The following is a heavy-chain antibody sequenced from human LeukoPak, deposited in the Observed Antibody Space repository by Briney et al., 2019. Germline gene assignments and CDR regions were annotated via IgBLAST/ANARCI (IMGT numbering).Heavy chain of an antibody. J-gene: IGHJ4*02. CDR2: IIPIFGTA. V-gene: IGHV1-69*13. CDR3: ARNVDTAMAPFDY. CDR1: GYTFTGYY. D-gene: IGHD5-18*01. Sequence: GASVKVSCKASGYTFTGYYMHWVRQAPGQGLEWMGGIIPIFGTANYAQKFQGRVTITADESTSTAYMELSSLRSEDTAVYYCARNVDTAMAPFDYWGQGTLVTVSS.